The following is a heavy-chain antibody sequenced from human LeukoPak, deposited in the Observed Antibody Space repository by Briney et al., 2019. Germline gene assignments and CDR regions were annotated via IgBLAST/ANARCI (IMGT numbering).Heavy chain of an antibody. CDR1: GFTFSSYG. D-gene: IGHD2-21*01. J-gene: IGHJ4*02. CDR2: MNVYESTT. Sequence: PGGSLRLSCAASGFTFSSYGMHWVRHAPGKGLVWVSCMNVYESTTSYADSVKGRFAISRDKAKNTLYLQMNSLRVEGTAVYYCTTVLSSNRANLCDWWGQGTLV. V-gene: IGHV3-74*01. CDR3: TTVLSSNRANLCDW.